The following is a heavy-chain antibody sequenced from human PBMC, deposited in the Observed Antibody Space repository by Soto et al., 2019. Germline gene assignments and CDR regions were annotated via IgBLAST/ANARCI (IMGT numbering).Heavy chain of an antibody. J-gene: IGHJ5*02. CDR2: IYTSGST. CDR3: ARGLGYCSSTSCPNWFDP. D-gene: IGHD2-2*01. V-gene: IGHV4-4*07. CDR1: GGSISSYY. Sequence: SETLSLTCTVSGGSISSYYWSWIWQPAGKGLEWIGRIYTSGSTNYNPSLKGRVTMSVDTSKNQFSLKLSSVTAADTAVYYCARGLGYCSSTSCPNWFDPWGQGTLVTVSS.